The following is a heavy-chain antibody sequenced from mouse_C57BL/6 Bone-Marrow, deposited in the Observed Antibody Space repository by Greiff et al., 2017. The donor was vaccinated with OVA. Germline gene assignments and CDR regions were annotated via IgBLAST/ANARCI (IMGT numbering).Heavy chain of an antibody. CDR1: GYTFTDYY. Sequence: EVQLQQSGPELVKPGASVKISCKASGYTFTDYYMNWVKQSHGKSLEWIGDINPNNGGTSYNQKFKGKATLTVDKSSSTAYMELRSLTSEDSAVYYCARTYYGNVTWFAYWGQGTLVTVSA. D-gene: IGHD2-1*01. CDR2: INPNNGGT. CDR3: ARTYYGNVTWFAY. V-gene: IGHV1-26*01. J-gene: IGHJ3*01.